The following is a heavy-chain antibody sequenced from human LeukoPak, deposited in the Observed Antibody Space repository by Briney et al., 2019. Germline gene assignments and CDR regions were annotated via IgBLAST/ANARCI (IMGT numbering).Heavy chain of an antibody. J-gene: IGHJ5*02. CDR1: GFTFDDYG. D-gene: IGHD6-6*01. V-gene: IGHV3-20*04. CDR3: AKTLVASPGNTGGP. CDR2: INWNGGDT. Sequence: GGSLRLSCAVSGFTFDDYGMSWVRQAPGKGLEWVSGINWNGGDTDYADSVKGRFAISRDNAKNSLYLQMNSLRAEDTAVYYCAKTLVASPGNTGGPWGQGTLVTVSS.